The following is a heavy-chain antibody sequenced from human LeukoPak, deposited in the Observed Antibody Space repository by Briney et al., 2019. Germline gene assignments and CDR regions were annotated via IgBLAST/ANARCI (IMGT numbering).Heavy chain of an antibody. CDR2: INSDGSST. D-gene: IGHD6-19*01. CDR1: GFTFSSYW. CDR3: GRLRSGWSSISDY. J-gene: IGHJ4*02. Sequence: GSLRLSCAASGFTFSSYWMLWVRQATGKGLVWVSRINSDGSSTGNADSVKGRFTISRDNVKNTVYLQMNSLRAEDTAVYYCGRLRSGWSSISDYWDQGTQVTVSS. V-gene: IGHV3-74*01.